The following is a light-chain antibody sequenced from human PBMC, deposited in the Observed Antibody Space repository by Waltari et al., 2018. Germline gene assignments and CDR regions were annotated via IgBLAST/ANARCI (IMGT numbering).Light chain of an antibody. CDR1: RTVSTD. J-gene: IGKJ3*01. V-gene: IGKV1-39*01. CDR2: AAS. CDR3: QQSFDSVFT. Sequence: IQLTQSPSSLSPSVGDRVTITCRAGRTVSTDLNWYQQKPGKAPKLLIYAASILQSGVPSRFSGSGSGTEFSLTIASLQPEDSATYYCQQSFDSVFTFGPGTTVNV.